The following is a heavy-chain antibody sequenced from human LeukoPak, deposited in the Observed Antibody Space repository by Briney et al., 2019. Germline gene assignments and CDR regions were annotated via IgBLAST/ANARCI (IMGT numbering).Heavy chain of an antibody. Sequence: GGSLRLSCAASGFTFSSYEMNWVRQAPGKGLEWVSAISGSGGSTYYADSVKGRFTISRDNSKNTLYLQMNSLRAEDTAVYYCAKKRSGPVRGAFDYWGQGTLVTVSS. CDR1: GFTFSSYE. D-gene: IGHD6-19*01. CDR2: ISGSGGST. V-gene: IGHV3-23*01. CDR3: AKKRSGPVRGAFDY. J-gene: IGHJ4*02.